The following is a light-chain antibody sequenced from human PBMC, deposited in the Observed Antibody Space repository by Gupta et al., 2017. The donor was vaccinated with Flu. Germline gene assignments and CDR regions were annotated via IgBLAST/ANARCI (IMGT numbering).Light chain of an antibody. CDR2: GKN. J-gene: IGLJ2*01. CDR3: NSRDSSANHL. V-gene: IGLV3-19*01. CDR1: SLRRYS. Sequence: SSELTQDPAVSVALGQTVRITCQGDSLRRYSANWYQQRPGQAPVLVIYGKNNRPSGIPDRFSGSSSGNTASLTITGAQAEDEADYYCNSRDSSANHLFGGGTQLTVL.